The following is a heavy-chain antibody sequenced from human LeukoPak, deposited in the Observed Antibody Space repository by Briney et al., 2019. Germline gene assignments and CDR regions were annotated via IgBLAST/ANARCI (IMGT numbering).Heavy chain of an antibody. Sequence: ASVKVSCKASGYTFTSYYMHWVRQAPGQGLEWMEIINPSGGSTTYAQKFQGRVTMTRDTSTSTVYMELSSLRSEDTAVYYCARGYSSGWYGIPSYYYYYMDVWGKGTTVTISS. CDR1: GYTFTSYY. V-gene: IGHV1-46*01. CDR3: ARGYSSGWYGIPSYYYYYMDV. J-gene: IGHJ6*03. CDR2: INPSGGST. D-gene: IGHD6-19*01.